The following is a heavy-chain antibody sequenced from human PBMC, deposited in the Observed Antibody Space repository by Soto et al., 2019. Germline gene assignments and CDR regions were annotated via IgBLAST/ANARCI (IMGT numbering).Heavy chain of an antibody. CDR1: GFTFSSYA. Sequence: QVQLVESGGGVVQPGRSLRLSCAASGFTFSSYAMHWVRQAPGKGLEWVGGTSYDGTNKYYADFVKGRFTISRDNSKNTLYLQINSLRPEDTAVYYCAKWVAILWGRGTLVTVSS. J-gene: IGHJ2*01. CDR2: TSYDGTNK. V-gene: IGHV3-30*04. D-gene: IGHD6-19*01. CDR3: AKWVAIL.